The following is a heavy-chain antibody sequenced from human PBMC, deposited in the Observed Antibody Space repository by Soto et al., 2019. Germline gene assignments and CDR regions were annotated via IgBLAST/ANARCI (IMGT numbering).Heavy chain of an antibody. V-gene: IGHV3-33*01. CDR1: GFTFSSYG. CDR2: IWYDGSNK. Sequence: GGSLRLSCAASGFTFSSYGMHWVRQAPGKGLGWVAVIWYDGSNKYYADSVKGRFTISRDNSKNTLYLQMNSLRAEDTAVYYCARDGYCSGGSCYSVPVFDYWGQGT. D-gene: IGHD2-15*01. CDR3: ARDGYCSGGSCYSVPVFDY. J-gene: IGHJ4*02.